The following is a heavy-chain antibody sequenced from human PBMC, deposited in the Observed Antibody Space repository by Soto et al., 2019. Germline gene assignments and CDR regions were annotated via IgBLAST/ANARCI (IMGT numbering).Heavy chain of an antibody. CDR3: ASLSYYASVVDY. J-gene: IGHJ4*02. CDR2: IIPIFGTA. Sequence: QVQLVQSGAEVKKPGSSVKVSCKASGGTFSSYAISWVRQAPGQGLEWMGGIIPIFGTANYAQKFQGRVTITADESTSTAYMERSSLISEDTAVYYCASLSYYASVVDYWGQGTLVTVSS. CDR1: GGTFSSYA. D-gene: IGHD3-22*01. V-gene: IGHV1-69*01.